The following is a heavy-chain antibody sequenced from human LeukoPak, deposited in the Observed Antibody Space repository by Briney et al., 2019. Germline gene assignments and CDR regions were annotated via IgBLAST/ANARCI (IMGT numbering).Heavy chain of an antibody. V-gene: IGHV3-66*01. D-gene: IGHD2-21*01. CDR1: GFTVSSNY. CDR2: IYSGGST. Sequence: GSLRLSCAASGFTVSSNYMSWIRQAPGKGLEWVAVIYSGGSTYYADSVKGRFTISRDNSKNTLYLQMNSLRAEDTAVYYCARVPIVVVSPDAFDIWGQGTMVTVSS. J-gene: IGHJ3*02. CDR3: ARVPIVVVSPDAFDI.